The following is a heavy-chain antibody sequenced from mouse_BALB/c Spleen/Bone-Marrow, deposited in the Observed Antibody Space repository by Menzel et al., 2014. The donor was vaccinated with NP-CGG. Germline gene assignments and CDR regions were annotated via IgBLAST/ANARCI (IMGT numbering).Heavy chain of an antibody. J-gene: IGHJ4*01. Sequence: EVMLVESGGGLVKPGGSLKLSCAASGFTFSSYAMSWVRQTPEKRLEWVATISSGGSYTYYPDSVKGRFTISRDNAKNTLYLQRSSLRSEDTAMYYCARQRDGSYAMDYWGQGTSVTVSS. CDR3: ARQRDGSYAMDY. CDR1: GFTFSSYA. CDR2: ISSGGSYT. V-gene: IGHV5-9-3*01. D-gene: IGHD2-3*01.